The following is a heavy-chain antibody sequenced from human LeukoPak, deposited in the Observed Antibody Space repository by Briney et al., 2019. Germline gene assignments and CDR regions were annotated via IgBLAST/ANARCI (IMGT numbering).Heavy chain of an antibody. Sequence: GASVKVSCKASGYTFTSYAMNWVRQATGQGLEWMGWMNPNSGSIGYAQKFQGRVTMTRDTSITTAYMELSSLRSEDTAVYYCARGLITMVRGVRARWFDPWGQGTLVTVSS. D-gene: IGHD3-10*01. V-gene: IGHV1-8*02. CDR3: ARGLITMVRGVRARWFDP. J-gene: IGHJ5*02. CDR1: GYTFTSYA. CDR2: MNPNSGSI.